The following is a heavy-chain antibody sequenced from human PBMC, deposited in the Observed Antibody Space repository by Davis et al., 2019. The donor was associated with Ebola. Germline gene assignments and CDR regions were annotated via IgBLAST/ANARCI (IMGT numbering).Heavy chain of an antibody. CDR1: PYSLTVLA. CDR3: ATVRAHSRHDN. Sequence: ASVKVSCKVSPYSLTVLALQWVRQAPGKGLEWLGGFDPEDGEIVYAQKFQGRVTMTEDTSTDTAYMELSSLRSGDTAIYYCATVRAHSRHDNWGQGNLVTVAS. D-gene: IGHD3-22*01. CDR2: FDPEDGEI. V-gene: IGHV1-24*01. J-gene: IGHJ4*02.